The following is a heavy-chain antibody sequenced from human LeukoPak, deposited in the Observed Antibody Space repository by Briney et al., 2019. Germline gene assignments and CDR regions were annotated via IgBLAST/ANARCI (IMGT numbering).Heavy chain of an antibody. CDR1: GGSISSYY. V-gene: IGHV4-4*07. CDR3: ARGEGDFWSGYFNDAFDI. D-gene: IGHD3-3*01. Sequence: SETLSLTCTVSGGSISSYYWSWIRQPAGKRLEWIGRIYTSGSTNYNPSLKSRVTMSVDTSKNQFSLKLSSVTAADTAVYYCARGEGDFWSGYFNDAFDIWGQGTMVTVSS. CDR2: IYTSGST. J-gene: IGHJ3*02.